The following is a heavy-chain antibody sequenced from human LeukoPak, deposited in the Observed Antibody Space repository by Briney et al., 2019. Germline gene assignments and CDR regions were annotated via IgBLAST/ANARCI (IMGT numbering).Heavy chain of an antibody. V-gene: IGHV3-23*01. CDR3: AKSFGCSGGSCYSDAFDI. Sequence: LTGGSLRLSCAASGFTFSSYAMSWVRQAPGKGLEWVSAISGSGGSTYYADSVKGRFTISRDNSKNTLYLQMNSLRAEDTAVYYCAKSFGCSGGSCYSDAFDIWGQGTMVTVSS. D-gene: IGHD2-15*01. CDR2: ISGSGGST. CDR1: GFTFSSYA. J-gene: IGHJ3*02.